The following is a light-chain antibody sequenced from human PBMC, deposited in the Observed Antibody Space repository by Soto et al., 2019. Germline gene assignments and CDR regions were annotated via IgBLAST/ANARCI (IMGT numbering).Light chain of an antibody. V-gene: IGKV1-9*01. Sequence: DIHLTQSPSFLSASVGDRITITCRASQGISSYLAWYQQKPGKAPKLLIYAASTLQSGVPSRFSGSGSGTEFTLTISSLQPEDFAAYYCQQLNSHPRTFGQGTKVDIK. J-gene: IGKJ1*01. CDR3: QQLNSHPRT. CDR2: AAS. CDR1: QGISSY.